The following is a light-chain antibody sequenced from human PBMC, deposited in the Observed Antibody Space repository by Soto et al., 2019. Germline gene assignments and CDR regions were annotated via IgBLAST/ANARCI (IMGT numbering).Light chain of an antibody. V-gene: IGLV2-14*01. CDR3: SSYTSSSTLV. CDR1: SSDVGGYNY. CDR2: EVS. Sequence: QSALTQPAFVSGSPGQSITISCTGTSSDVGGYNYVSWYHQHPGKAPKLMIYEVSNRPSGVSNRFSGSKSGNTASLTISGLQAEDEADYYCSSYTSSSTLVFGGGTKLTVL. J-gene: IGLJ3*02.